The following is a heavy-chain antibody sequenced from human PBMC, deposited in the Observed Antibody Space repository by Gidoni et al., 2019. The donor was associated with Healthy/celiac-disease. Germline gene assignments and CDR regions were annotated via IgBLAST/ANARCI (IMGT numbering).Heavy chain of an antibody. V-gene: IGHV4-61*01. D-gene: IGHD4-17*01. CDR2: IYYSGST. CDR1: GGSVSSGSYY. J-gene: IGHJ4*02. Sequence: QVQLQESGPGLVKPSETLSLTCTVSGGSVSSGSYYWSWIRQPPGKGLEWIGYIYYSGSTNYNPSLKSRVTISVDTSKNQFSLKLSSVTAADTAVYYCATRRGGGDYFFDYWGQGTLVTVSS. CDR3: ATRRGGGDYFFDY.